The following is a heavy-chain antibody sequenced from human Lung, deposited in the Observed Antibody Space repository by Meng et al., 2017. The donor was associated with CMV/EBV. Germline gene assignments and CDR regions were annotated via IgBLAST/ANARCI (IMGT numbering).Heavy chain of an antibody. CDR3: ARVEVGITSGDY. V-gene: IGHV1-18*01. Sequence: QRVSSRGEVKKPRDSVNVSCNASGYNFTNYGITWVRHAPGQGLEWMGWINAYNGDTNYAQTLQGRVTMTTDTSTSTAYMELRSLRSDDTAVYYCARVEVGITSGDYWGQGTLVTVSS. CDR1: GYNFTNYG. D-gene: IGHD1-26*01. CDR2: INAYNGDT. J-gene: IGHJ4*02.